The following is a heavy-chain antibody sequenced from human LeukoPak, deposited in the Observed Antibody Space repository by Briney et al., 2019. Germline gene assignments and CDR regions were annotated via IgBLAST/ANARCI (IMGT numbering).Heavy chain of an antibody. V-gene: IGHV4-31*03. J-gene: IGHJ4*02. Sequence: SETLSLTCTVSGGAISSGGYYWSWIRQHPGKGLGWIGYIYYSGSTYYNPSLKSRVTISVDTSKNQFSLKLSSVTAADTAVYYCARGGNYDFWSGYYTYSHDYWGQGTLVTVSS. CDR1: GGAISSGGYY. CDR3: ARGGNYDFWSGYYTYSHDY. D-gene: IGHD3-3*01. CDR2: IYYSGST.